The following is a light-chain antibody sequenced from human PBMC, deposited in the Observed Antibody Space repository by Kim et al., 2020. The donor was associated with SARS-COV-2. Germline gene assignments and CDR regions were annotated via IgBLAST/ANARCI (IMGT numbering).Light chain of an antibody. Sequence: LSPGERATLSCRASQSVCNNFLAWYQQRPGQAPRPLIYGASSRATGIPDGFTGSGSGTDFTLTISRLEPEDFAVYYCHQYCSSPRTFGQGTKLEI. V-gene: IGKV3-20*01. CDR1: QSVCNNF. CDR2: GAS. CDR3: HQYCSSPRT. J-gene: IGKJ2*01.